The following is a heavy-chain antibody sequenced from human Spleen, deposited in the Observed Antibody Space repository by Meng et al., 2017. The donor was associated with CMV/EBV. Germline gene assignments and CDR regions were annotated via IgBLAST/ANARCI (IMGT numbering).Heavy chain of an antibody. CDR3: ARGGYCSGGSCYRAGF. CDR2: INGDGSSI. J-gene: IGHJ4*02. D-gene: IGHD2-15*01. V-gene: IGHV3-74*03. Sequence: GESLKISCVVSAFTLSNHWMHWVRQAPGKGQVWVSHINGDGSSITYADSVKGRFTISRDNAKNTLHLQMNSPRAEDTAVYYCARGGYCSGGSCYRAGFWGQGTLVTVSS. CDR1: AFTLSNHW.